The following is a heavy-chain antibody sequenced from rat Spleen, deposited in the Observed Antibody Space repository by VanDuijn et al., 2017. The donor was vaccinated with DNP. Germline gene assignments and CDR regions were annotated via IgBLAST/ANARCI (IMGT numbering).Heavy chain of an antibody. J-gene: IGHJ2*01. V-gene: IGHV3-3*01. CDR3: ARWVWYFDY. CDR2: INSVGST. CDR1: GYSITSRYR. Sequence: EVQLQESGPGLVTPSQSLALTCSVTGYSITSRYRWNWLRKFPGNKLEWLGYINSVGSTNYNPSLKSRISIIRDTSKNQIFLQVKSGTTEDTATYYCARWVWYFDYWGQGIIVTVSS. D-gene: IGHD1-7*01.